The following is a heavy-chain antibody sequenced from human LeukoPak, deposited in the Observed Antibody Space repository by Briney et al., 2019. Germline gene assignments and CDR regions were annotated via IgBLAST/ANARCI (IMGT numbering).Heavy chain of an antibody. CDR1: GGXISTYY. CDR3: ARVGSGSFDY. Sequence: SETLSLTCTVSGGXISTYYCSWIRQPPGKGLEWIGYIYKSGNTNCNPSLKSRVTISVDTSKNQFSLKLSSVTAADTAVYFCARVGSGSFDYWGQGTLVTVSS. V-gene: IGHV4-59*01. CDR2: IYKSGNT. D-gene: IGHD6-19*01. J-gene: IGHJ4*02.